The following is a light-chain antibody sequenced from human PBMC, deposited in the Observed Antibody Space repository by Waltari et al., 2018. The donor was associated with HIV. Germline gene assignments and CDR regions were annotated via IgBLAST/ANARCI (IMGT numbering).Light chain of an antibody. V-gene: IGLV2-23*02. J-gene: IGLJ2*01. Sequence: QSALTQPASVSGSPGQSITISCTGTSSDVWSYNLVSWYQQHPGKATKLIMYEVSKRPSGVSIRFSGSKSGSTASLTISGLQPEDEADYCCCSYASTTDTYVVFGGGTKLTVL. CDR2: EVS. CDR3: CSYASTTDTYVV. CDR1: SSDVWSYNL.